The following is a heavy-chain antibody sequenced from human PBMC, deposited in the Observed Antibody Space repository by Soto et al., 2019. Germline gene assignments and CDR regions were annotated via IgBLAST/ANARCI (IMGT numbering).Heavy chain of an antibody. CDR2: ISSSSSTI. CDR3: ARPTYYYDSSGPPAY. D-gene: IGHD3-22*01. CDR1: GCTFSTYS. J-gene: IGHJ4*02. Sequence: PGGSLRLSCAASGCTFSTYSMNWVRQAPGKGLEWVSYISSSSSTIFYTDSVKGRFTVSRDNAKNSLYLQMNSLRAEDTAVYHWARPTYYYDSSGPPAYWGQGTLVTVSS. V-gene: IGHV3-48*01.